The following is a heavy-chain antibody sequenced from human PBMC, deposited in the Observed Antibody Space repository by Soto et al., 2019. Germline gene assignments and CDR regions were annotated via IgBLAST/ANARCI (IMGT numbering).Heavy chain of an antibody. J-gene: IGHJ4*02. V-gene: IGHV1-46*03. D-gene: IGHD6-13*01. CDR1: GYSFTSHY. Sequence: ASVKVSCKAIGYSFTSHYMHWVRQAPGQGLEWMGTIFPGGVNVAYAQKFQGWVTMTRDTSTSTVYMELSSLRSEDTAVYYCARPWYSSSWPLFDYWGQGTLVTVSS. CDR3: ARPWYSSSWPLFDY. CDR2: IFPGGVNV.